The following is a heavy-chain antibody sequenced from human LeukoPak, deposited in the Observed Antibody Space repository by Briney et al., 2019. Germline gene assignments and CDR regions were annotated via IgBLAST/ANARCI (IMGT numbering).Heavy chain of an antibody. V-gene: IGHV4-4*07. CDR3: ARRDCGGDCYSGVKIDY. CDR2: IYTSGST. J-gene: IGHJ4*02. CDR1: GGTLSSYY. Sequence: ETLSLTCTVSGGTLSSYYWSWIRQPAGKGLEWIGRIYTSGSTNYNPSLKSRVTISVDTSKNQFSLNLSSVTAADTAVYYCARRDCGGDCYSGVKIDYWGQGTLVTVSS. D-gene: IGHD2-21*01.